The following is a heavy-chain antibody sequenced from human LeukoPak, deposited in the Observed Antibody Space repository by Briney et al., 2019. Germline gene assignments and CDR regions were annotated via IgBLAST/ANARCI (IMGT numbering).Heavy chain of an antibody. V-gene: IGHV3-48*03. CDR1: GFTFSSCE. CDR2: ISSSCSTI. Sequence: PWGSLRLSCAASGFTFSSCEMNWVRQAAGKGLEWVSYISSSCSTIYNADSVKGRFTISRDNAKNSLYLQMNSVRAEDTAVYYCARGGSTYYYDSSGYIWGQGTLVTVPS. D-gene: IGHD3-22*01. J-gene: IGHJ4*02. CDR3: ARGGSTYYYDSSGYI.